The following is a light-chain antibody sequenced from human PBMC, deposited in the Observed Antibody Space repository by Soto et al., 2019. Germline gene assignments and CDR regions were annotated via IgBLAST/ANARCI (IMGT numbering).Light chain of an antibody. Sequence: QSVLTQPASVSGSPGQSITISCTGTSSDVGGYNYVSWYQQHPDTAPKLIISDVTNRPSGVSNRFSGSKSGNTASLTISGLQAEDEAEYYCSSYTSSSSVVFGGGTKLTVL. CDR2: DVT. CDR3: SSYTSSSSVV. J-gene: IGLJ2*01. V-gene: IGLV2-14*01. CDR1: SSDVGGYNY.